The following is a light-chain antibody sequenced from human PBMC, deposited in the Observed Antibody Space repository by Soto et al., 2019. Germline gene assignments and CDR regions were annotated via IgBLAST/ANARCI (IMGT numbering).Light chain of an antibody. CDR1: QSLSSY. CDR3: QQRTNLLT. Sequence: PWERATLSFRASQSLSSYLAWYQQKPGQAPRLLIYDASNRATGIPARFSGSGSGTDFTLTISSLDPEDFAVYYCQQRTNLLTFGGGTTVDSK. V-gene: IGKV3-11*01. CDR2: DAS. J-gene: IGKJ4*01.